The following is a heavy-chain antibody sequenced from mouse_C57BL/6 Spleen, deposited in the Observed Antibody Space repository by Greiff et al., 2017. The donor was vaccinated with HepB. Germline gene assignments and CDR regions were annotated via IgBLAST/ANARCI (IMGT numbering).Heavy chain of an antibody. CDR1: GYSFTGYY. D-gene: IGHD4-1*01. Sequence: VQLQQSGPELVKPGASVKISCKASGYSFTGYYMNWVKQSPEKSLEWIGEINPSTGGTTYNQKFKAKATLTVDKSSSTAYMQLKSLTSEDSAVYYCANWGAMDYWGQGTSVTVSS. CDR2: INPSTGGT. CDR3: ANWGAMDY. V-gene: IGHV1-42*01. J-gene: IGHJ4*01.